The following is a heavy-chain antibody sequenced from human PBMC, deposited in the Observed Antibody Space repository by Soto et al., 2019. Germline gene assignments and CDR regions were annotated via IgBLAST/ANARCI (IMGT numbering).Heavy chain of an antibody. J-gene: IGHJ4*02. Sequence: ASVKVSCKASGYTFTSCAMHWVRQAPGQSLEWMGWINGGNGNTKYAQKFQGRVTITRDTSATTAYMELSSLRSEDTAVYYCARDRGYSGYDPPFGYWGQGTPVTVSS. CDR1: GYTFTSCA. V-gene: IGHV1-3*01. CDR2: INGGNGNT. CDR3: ARDRGYSGYDPPFGY. D-gene: IGHD5-12*01.